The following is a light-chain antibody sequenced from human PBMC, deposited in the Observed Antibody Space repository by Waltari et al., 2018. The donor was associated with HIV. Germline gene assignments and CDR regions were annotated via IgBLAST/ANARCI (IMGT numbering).Light chain of an antibody. J-gene: IGLJ2*01. CDR2: DHH. Sequence: QSVLTQPPSVSAAPGQKVTISCSGSSSNIGNNYASWYQQIPGTAPKLLIYDHHKRPSGIPDVFSGSASGTSATLGITGLQTGDEADYYCGTWDSSLSAVVFGGGTKLTVL. V-gene: IGLV1-51*01. CDR1: SSNIGNNY. CDR3: GTWDSSLSAVV.